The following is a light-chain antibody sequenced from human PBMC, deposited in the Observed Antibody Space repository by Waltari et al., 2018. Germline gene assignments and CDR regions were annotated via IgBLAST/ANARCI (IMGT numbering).Light chain of an antibody. J-gene: IGLJ1*01. CDR2: DDS. CDR3: QVWDIDSDHPV. CDR1: NIGRKN. V-gene: IGLV3-21*02. Sequence: SFVLTQPPSVSVAPGQTARITCGANNIGRKNVQWYQQKSGQAPVLVVYDDSDRPSGIPERFSGSNSGNTATLTISRVEAGDEADFYCQVWDIDSDHPVFGTGTTVTVL.